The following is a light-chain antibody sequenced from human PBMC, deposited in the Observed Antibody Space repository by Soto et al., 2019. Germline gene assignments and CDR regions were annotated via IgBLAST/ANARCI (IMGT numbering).Light chain of an antibody. CDR3: CSYAGSSTSL. V-gene: IGLV2-23*02. J-gene: IGLJ2*01. CDR1: SSDVGSYNL. CDR2: EVS. Sequence: QSALTQPASVSGSPGQSITISCTGTSSDVGSYNLVSWYQQHPAKAPKLMIYEVSKRPSGVSNRFSGSKSGNTASLTISGVQAEDEADYYCCSYAGSSTSLFGGGTKLTVL.